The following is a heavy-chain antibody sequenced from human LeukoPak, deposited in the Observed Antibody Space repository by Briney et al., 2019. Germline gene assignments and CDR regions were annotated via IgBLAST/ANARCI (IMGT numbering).Heavy chain of an antibody. D-gene: IGHD4-17*01. J-gene: IGHJ4*02. CDR2: IYYSGST. Sequence: PSETLSLTCTVSGGSISSYYWSWIRQPPGKGLEWIGYIYYSGSTNYNPSLKSRVTISVDTSKNQFSLKLSSVTAAVTAVYYCARDRKDDYGRPYYFDYWGQGTLVTVSS. CDR3: ARDRKDDYGRPYYFDY. V-gene: IGHV4-59*01. CDR1: GGSISSYY.